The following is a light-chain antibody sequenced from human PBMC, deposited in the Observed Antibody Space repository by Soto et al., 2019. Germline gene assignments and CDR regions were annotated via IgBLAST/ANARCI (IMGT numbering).Light chain of an antibody. CDR3: QQYCSSPLYT. J-gene: IGKJ2*01. V-gene: IGKV3-20*01. CDR1: QSVSSSY. Sequence: DIVLTQSPGTLSLSPGERATLSCRASQSVSSSYVAWYQQKPGQAPRLLIYGASSSATGIPDRFSGSGSGTEFTLTISRLEPEDFAVYYCQQYCSSPLYTFGQGTKLEIK. CDR2: GAS.